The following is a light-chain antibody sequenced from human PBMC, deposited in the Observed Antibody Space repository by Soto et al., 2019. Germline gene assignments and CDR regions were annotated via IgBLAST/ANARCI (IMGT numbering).Light chain of an antibody. CDR1: SSDVGGYNY. CDR3: CSYAGRNTWV. J-gene: IGLJ2*01. Sequence: QSALTQPRSVSGSPGHSVTLSCTGTSSDVGGYNYISWYQHHPGKAPKVMIYDVSKRPSGVPDRFSGSKSGNTVSLTISGLQAEDEADSYCCSYAGRNTWVFGGGTKVTVL. V-gene: IGLV2-11*01. CDR2: DVS.